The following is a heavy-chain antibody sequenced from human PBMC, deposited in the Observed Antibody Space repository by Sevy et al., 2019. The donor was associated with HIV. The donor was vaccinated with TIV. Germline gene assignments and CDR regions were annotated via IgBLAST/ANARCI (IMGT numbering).Heavy chain of an antibody. CDR2: ISYDGSNK. D-gene: IGHD5-12*01. CDR1: GFTFSSYA. CDR3: ARPGRYSGSDPFDY. Sequence: GGSLRLSCAASGFTFSSYAMHWVRQAPGKGLEWVAVISYDGSNKYYADSVKGRFTISRDNSKNTLYLQMNSLRAEDTTLYYGARPGRYSGSDPFDYWGQGTLVTVSS. J-gene: IGHJ4*02. V-gene: IGHV3-30-3*01.